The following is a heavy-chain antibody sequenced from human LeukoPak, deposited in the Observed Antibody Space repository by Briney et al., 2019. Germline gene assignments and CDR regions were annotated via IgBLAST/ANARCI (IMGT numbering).Heavy chain of an antibody. D-gene: IGHD3-16*01. V-gene: IGHV3-30*04. J-gene: IGHJ4*02. CDR2: ISYDGSNK. Sequence: GGSLRLSCAASGLTFSSYAMHWVRQAPGKGLEWVAVISYDGSNKYYADSVKGRFTISRDNSKNTLYLQMNSLRAEDTAVYYCARDVLGEPTYYFDYWGQGTLVTVSS. CDR3: ARDVLGEPTYYFDY. CDR1: GLTFSSYA.